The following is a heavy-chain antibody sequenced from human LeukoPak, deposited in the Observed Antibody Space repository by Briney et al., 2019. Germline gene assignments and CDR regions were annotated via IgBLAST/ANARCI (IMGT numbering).Heavy chain of an antibody. D-gene: IGHD3-3*01. J-gene: IGHJ4*02. V-gene: IGHV3-30*02. Sequence: PGGSLRLSCAASGFTFSSYGMHWVRQAPGKGLEWVAFKRYDGSNKYYADSVKGRFTISRDNSKNTLYLQMNSLRAEDTAVYYCAKDLWSGPTGLDYWGQGTLVTVSS. CDR1: GFTFSSYG. CDR2: KRYDGSNK. CDR3: AKDLWSGPTGLDY.